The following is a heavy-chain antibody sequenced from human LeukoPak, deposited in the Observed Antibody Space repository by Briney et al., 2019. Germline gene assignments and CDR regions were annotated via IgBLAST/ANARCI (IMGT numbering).Heavy chain of an antibody. V-gene: IGHV4-31*03. CDR2: IYYSGST. D-gene: IGHD3-22*01. CDR3: ASGPLTRNGVIVVEYYFDY. J-gene: IGHJ4*01. Sequence: SQTLSLTCTVSGGSISSGGYYWSWIRQHPGKGLEWIGYIYYSGSTYYNPSLKSRVTISVDTSKNQFSLKLSSVTAADTAVYYCASGPLTRNGVIVVEYYFDYWGHGTLVTVSS. CDR1: GGSISSGGYY.